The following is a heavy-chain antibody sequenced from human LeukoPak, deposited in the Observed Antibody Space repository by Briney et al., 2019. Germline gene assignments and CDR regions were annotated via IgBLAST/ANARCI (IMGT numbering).Heavy chain of an antibody. J-gene: IGHJ4*02. CDR3: AKERDISSSWYLSNYFDY. CDR1: GFTFSSYG. Sequence: GGSLRLSCAASGFTFSSYGMHWVRQAPGKGLEWVAVISYDGSNTYYADSEKGRFTISRDNSKNTLYLQMNSLRAEDTAVYYCAKERDISSSWYLSNYFDYWGQGTLVIVSS. CDR2: ISYDGSNT. D-gene: IGHD6-13*01. V-gene: IGHV3-30*18.